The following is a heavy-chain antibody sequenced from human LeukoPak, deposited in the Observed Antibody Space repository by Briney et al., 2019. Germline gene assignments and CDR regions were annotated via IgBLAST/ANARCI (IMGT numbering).Heavy chain of an antibody. CDR2: VRSKGYNYAT. CDR1: GFTVSGSA. V-gene: IGHV3-73*01. D-gene: IGHD6-19*01. CDR3: ATLGETSGWYPDH. J-gene: IGHJ4*02. Sequence: GGSLRLSCAASGFTVSGSAMHWVRQASGKGLEWLGRVRSKGYNYATAYGASVKDRFIISRDDSKSTAYLQMSSLKSEDTAVYYCATLGETSGWYPDHWGQGTLVAVSS.